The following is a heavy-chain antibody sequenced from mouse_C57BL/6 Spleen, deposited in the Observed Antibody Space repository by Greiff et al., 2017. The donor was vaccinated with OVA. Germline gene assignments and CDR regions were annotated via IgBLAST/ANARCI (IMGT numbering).Heavy chain of an antibody. Sequence: EVKLQESGGGLVKPGGSLKLSCAASGFTFSDYGMHWVRQAPEKGLEWVAYISSGRSTIYYADPVKGRFTISRDNAKNTLFLQMTSLRSEDTAMYYCASSDCYYVAMDDWGQGASVTVSS. CDR3: ASSDCYYVAMDD. CDR2: ISSGRSTI. V-gene: IGHV5-17*01. CDR1: GFTFSDYG. J-gene: IGHJ4*01. D-gene: IGHD2-3*01.